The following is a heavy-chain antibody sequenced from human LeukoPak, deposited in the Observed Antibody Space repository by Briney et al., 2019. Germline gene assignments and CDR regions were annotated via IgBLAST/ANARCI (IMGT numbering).Heavy chain of an antibody. V-gene: IGHV1-69*06. CDR3: ARDGGYYYDSSGYYYDA. CDR2: IIPTFGTA. J-gene: IGHJ5*02. D-gene: IGHD3-22*01. CDR1: GGTFSSYA. Sequence: SVKVSCKASGGTFSSYAISWVRQAPGQGLEWMGRIIPTFGTANYAQKFQGRVTITADKSTSTAYMELSSLRSEDTAVYYCARDGGYYYDSSGYYYDAWGQGTLVTVSS.